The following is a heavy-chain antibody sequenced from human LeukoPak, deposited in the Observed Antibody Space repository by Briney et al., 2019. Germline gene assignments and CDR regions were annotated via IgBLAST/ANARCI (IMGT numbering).Heavy chain of an antibody. D-gene: IGHD6-13*01. J-gene: IGHJ6*02. CDR1: GGSISSYY. V-gene: IGHV4-4*07. CDR2: IYASGNT. CDR3: ARDWAGYSSSPTYYYGMDV. Sequence: PSETLSLTCTVSGGSISSYYWSWIRQPPGKGLEWIGRIYASGNTNYNPSLKGRVTMTVDTSKNQFSLNLSSVTAADTAVYYCARDWAGYSSSPTYYYGMDVWGQGTTVTVSS.